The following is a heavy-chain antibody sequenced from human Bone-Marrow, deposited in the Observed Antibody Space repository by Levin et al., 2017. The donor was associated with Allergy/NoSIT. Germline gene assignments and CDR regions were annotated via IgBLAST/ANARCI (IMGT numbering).Heavy chain of an antibody. V-gene: IGHV1-8*03. D-gene: IGHD1-26*01. CDR2: MNPNTGNT. CDR3: ATIVGATTIYYSNVMDL. J-gene: IGHJ6*02. CDR1: GYTFTSYD. Sequence: GESLKISCKASGYTFTSYDINWVRLATGQGLEWMGWMNPNTGNTGYAQKFQGRVTITSKTSVSTAYMELSSLRYEDTAVYFCATIVGATTIYYSNVMDLWGQGTTVTVSS.